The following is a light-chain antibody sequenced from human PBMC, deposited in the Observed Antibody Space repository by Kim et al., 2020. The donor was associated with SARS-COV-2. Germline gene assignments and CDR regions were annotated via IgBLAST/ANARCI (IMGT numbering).Light chain of an antibody. V-gene: IGKV4-1*01. CDR1: QTVLFSSNNKNY. Sequence: DIVMTQSPDSLAVSLGERATINCKSSQTVLFSSNNKNYLAWYQQKPRQPPKMLIYWASTRESGVPDRFSGSGSGTDFTLTISSLQAEDVAVYYCQQDYSSPLTFGGGTKVDIK. CDR3: QQDYSSPLT. CDR2: WAS. J-gene: IGKJ4*01.